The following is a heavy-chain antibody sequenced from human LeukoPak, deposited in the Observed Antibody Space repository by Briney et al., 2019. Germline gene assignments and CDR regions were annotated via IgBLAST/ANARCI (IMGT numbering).Heavy chain of an antibody. CDR1: GYTFTRYG. J-gene: IGHJ4*02. Sequence: ASVKVSCKAFGYTFTRYGVSWVRQAPGQGLEWIGWISGSNGNTNYAQNFQGRVTMTTDSSTSTAYMELRSLRSDDTAVYYCARAVAGQFDYWGQGTLVTVSS. CDR2: ISGSNGNT. D-gene: IGHD6-19*01. V-gene: IGHV1-18*01. CDR3: ARAVAGQFDY.